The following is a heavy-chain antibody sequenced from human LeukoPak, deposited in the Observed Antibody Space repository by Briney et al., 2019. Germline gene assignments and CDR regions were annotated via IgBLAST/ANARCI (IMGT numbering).Heavy chain of an antibody. CDR3: ARDRNYGAFDI. Sequence: GGSLRLSCAASGFTFSTYVMSWVRQAPGKGLEWVSSISSSSSYIYYADSVKGRFTISRDNAKNSLYLQMNSLRAEDTAVYYCARDRNYGAFDIWGQGTMVTVSS. CDR1: GFTFSTYV. D-gene: IGHD3-16*01. CDR2: ISSSSSYI. V-gene: IGHV3-21*01. J-gene: IGHJ3*02.